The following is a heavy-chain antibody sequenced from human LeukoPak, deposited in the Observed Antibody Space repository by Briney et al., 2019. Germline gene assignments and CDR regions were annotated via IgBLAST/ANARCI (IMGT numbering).Heavy chain of an antibody. Sequence: GASVKVSCKASGYTFTSYGIAWVRQAPGQGLQWMGWISANNGDTSYPQKLQGRVTMTTDTSTNTAYMELRSLTSDDTAVYYRARDPPGLTLGSPGDYWGQGTLVIVSS. CDR3: ARDPPGLTLGSPGDY. D-gene: IGHD3-16*01. J-gene: IGHJ4*02. CDR2: ISANNGDT. V-gene: IGHV1-18*01. CDR1: GYTFTSYG.